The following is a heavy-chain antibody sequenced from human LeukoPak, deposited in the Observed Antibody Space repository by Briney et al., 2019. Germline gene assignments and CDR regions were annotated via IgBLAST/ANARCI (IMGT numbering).Heavy chain of an antibody. D-gene: IGHD3-22*01. Sequence: GGSLRLYCAASGFTYSSYAMSWVRQAPGKGLEWVSAVSGSGGRTYYADSVKGRFTISRDNSKNTLYLQMNSLRAEDTAVYYCAKEVRGSWYYYDSSGYPLDEYWGQGTLVTVSS. CDR1: GFTYSSYA. V-gene: IGHV3-23*01. CDR2: VSGSGGRT. CDR3: AKEVRGSWYYYDSSGYPLDEY. J-gene: IGHJ4*02.